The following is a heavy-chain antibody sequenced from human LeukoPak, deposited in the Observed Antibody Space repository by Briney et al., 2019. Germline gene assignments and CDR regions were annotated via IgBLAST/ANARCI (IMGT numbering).Heavy chain of an antibody. CDR1: GYTFTGYY. CDR3: ASPIAAAGTGAFDI. CDR2: INPNSGGT. J-gene: IGHJ3*02. Sequence: ASVKVSCKASGYTFTGYYMHWVRQAPGQGLEWMGWINPNSGGTNYAQKFQGRVTMTRDTSISTVYMELSRLRSDDTAVYYCASPIAAAGTGAFDIWGQGTMVTVSS. V-gene: IGHV1-2*02. D-gene: IGHD6-13*01.